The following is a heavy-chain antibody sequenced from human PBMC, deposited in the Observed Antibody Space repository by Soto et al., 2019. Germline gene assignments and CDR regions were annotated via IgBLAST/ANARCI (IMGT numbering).Heavy chain of an antibody. CDR3: ARSELLWFGDRSYYYYGMDV. CDR2: INPSGGST. J-gene: IGHJ6*02. V-gene: IGHV1-46*01. Sequence: ASVKVSCKASGYTFTSYYMHWVRQAPGQGLEWMGIINPSGGSTSYAQKFQGRVTMTRDTSTSTVYMELSSLRSEDTAVYYCARSELLWFGDRSYYYYGMDVWGQGTTVTVSS. CDR1: GYTFTSYY. D-gene: IGHD3-10*01.